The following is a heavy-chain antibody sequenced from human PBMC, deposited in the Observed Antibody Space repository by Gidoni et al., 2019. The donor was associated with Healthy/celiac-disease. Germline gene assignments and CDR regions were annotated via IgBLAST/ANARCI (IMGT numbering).Heavy chain of an antibody. V-gene: IGHV4-34*01. D-gene: IGHD6-19*01. Sequence: QVQLQQWGAGLLKPSETLSLTCAVYGGSFSGYYWSWIRQPPGKGLEWIGEINHSGSTNSNPSLKSRVTISVDTSKNQFSLKLSSVTAADTAVYSCAKCRVSGSPGGGMDVWGQGTTVTVSS. CDR2: INHSGST. J-gene: IGHJ6*02. CDR3: AKCRVSGSPGGGMDV. CDR1: GGSFSGYY.